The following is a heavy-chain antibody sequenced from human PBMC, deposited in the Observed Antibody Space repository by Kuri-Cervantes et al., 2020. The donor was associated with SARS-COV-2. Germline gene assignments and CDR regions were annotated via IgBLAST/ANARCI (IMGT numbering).Heavy chain of an antibody. V-gene: IGHV4-59*11. CDR2: IYDSGTT. D-gene: IGHD3-10*01. CDR3: ARGEGVRGLMVLFQWRGAGPLDF. CDR1: GGSISDHY. Sequence: SETLSLTCTVSGGSISDHYWSWIRQSPGKGLEWIGYIYDSGTTNYNPSLKSRVTVSVDKSKNHFSLRLSSVTAADTAVYYCARGEGVRGLMVLFQWRGAGPLDFWGQGTLVTVSS. J-gene: IGHJ4*02.